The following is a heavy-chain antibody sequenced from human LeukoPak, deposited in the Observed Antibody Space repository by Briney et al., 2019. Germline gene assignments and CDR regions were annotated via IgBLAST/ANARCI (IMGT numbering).Heavy chain of an antibody. CDR2: ISAYNGNT. CDR1: GYTFTSYG. V-gene: IGHV1-18*01. Sequence: ASVKVSCKASGYTFTSYGISWVRQAPGQGLEWMGWISAYNGNTNYAQKLQGRVTMTTDTSTSTAYMELSSLRSEDTAVYYCASTPKWDDSSGYYYWYYFDYWGQGTLVTVSS. CDR3: ASTPKWDDSSGYYYWYYFDY. J-gene: IGHJ4*02. D-gene: IGHD3-22*01.